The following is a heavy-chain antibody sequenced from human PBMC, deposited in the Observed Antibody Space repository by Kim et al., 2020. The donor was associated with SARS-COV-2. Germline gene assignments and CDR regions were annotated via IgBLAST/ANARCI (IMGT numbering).Heavy chain of an antibody. CDR2: IIPIFGTA. CDR1: GGTFSSYA. D-gene: IGHD6-19*01. V-gene: IGHV1-69*13. J-gene: IGHJ6*02. CDR3: ARGVDFVAGTRVLWYYYGMDV. Sequence: SVKVSCKASGGTFSSYAISWVRQAPGQGLEWMGGIIPIFGTANYAQKFRGRVTITADESTSTAYMELSSLRSEDTAVYYCARGVDFVAGTRVLWYYYGMDVWGQGTTVTVSS.